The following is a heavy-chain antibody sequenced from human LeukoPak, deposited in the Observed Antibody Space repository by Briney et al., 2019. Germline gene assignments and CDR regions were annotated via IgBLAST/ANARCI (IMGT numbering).Heavy chain of an antibody. Sequence: ASVKVSCKAFGYTFTTYDINWVRQAPGQGLEWMGWMNPNSGNTGYAQKFQGRVTMTRNTSIDTASMELSSLRSDDTAVYYCARGGGGCTSTTCYGGGKYCFYGMDLWGQGTTVTVFS. CDR3: ARGGGGCTSTTCYGGGKYCFYGMDL. V-gene: IGHV1-8*01. CDR2: MNPNSGNT. CDR1: GYTFTTYD. J-gene: IGHJ6*02. D-gene: IGHD2-2*01.